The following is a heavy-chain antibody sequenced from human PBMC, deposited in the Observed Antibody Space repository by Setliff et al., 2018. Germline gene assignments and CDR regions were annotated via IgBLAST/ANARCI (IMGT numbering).Heavy chain of an antibody. J-gene: IGHJ4*02. CDR1: GYTFSNYG. CDR3: SRLVRYCTTTSCQRLSGDEY. CDR2: ISAYSGNT. D-gene: IGHD2-2*01. V-gene: IGHV1-18*01. Sequence: ASVKVSCKASGYTFSNYGITWVRQAPGQGLEWMGWISAYSGNTKYAQKLQGRVTMTTDTSTTTAYLELRSLTSDDTAVYYCSRLVRYCTTTSCQRLSGDEYWGQGTVVTSPQ.